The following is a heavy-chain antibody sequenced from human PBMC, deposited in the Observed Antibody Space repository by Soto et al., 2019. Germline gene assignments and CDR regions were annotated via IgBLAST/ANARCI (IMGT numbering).Heavy chain of an antibody. CDR1: GGSISSDDYY. V-gene: IGHV4-30-4*01. D-gene: IGHD3-3*01. CDR2: IHDTATT. J-gene: IGHJ4*02. CDR3: ASQYYDFSSGALDF. Sequence: QVQLQESGPGLGQPSQTLSLTCTVSGGSISSDDYYWTWVRQPPGKGLEWIGNIHDTATTSSNPSLKSRLILSVDTASNQFSLRLKSVTATDTAVYFCASQYYDFSSGALDFWGQGILVPVSS.